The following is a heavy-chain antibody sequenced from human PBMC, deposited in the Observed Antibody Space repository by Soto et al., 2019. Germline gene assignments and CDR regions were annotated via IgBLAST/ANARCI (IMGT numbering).Heavy chain of an antibody. CDR1: GFTFSSYG. J-gene: IGHJ4*02. Sequence: ESVGGVVQPGRSLRLSCAASGFTFSSYGMHWVRQAPGKGLEWVAVIWYDGSNKYYADSVKGRFTISRDNSKNTLYLQMNSLRAEDTAVYYCARDREIAAAGGFDYWGQGTLVTVSS. CDR2: IWYDGSNK. CDR3: ARDREIAAAGGFDY. V-gene: IGHV3-33*01. D-gene: IGHD6-13*01.